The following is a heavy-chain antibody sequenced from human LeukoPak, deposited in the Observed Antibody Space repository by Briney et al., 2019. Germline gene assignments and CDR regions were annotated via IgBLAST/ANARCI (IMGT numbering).Heavy chain of an antibody. J-gene: IGHJ4*02. CDR3: ARHSLDGYSSHYFDY. CDR2: IYHSGST. Sequence: SETLSLTCAVSGGSISSSNWWSWVRQPPGKGLEWIGEIYHSGSTNYNPSLKSRVTISVDKSKNQFSLKLSSVTAADTAVYYCARHSLDGYSSHYFDYWGQGTLVTVSS. CDR1: GGSISSSNW. V-gene: IGHV4-4*02. D-gene: IGHD5-24*01.